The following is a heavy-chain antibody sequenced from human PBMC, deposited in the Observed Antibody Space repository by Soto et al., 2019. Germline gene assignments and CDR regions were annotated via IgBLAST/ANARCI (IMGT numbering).Heavy chain of an antibody. CDR1: GGTFSSYA. D-gene: IGHD2-15*01. J-gene: IGHJ6*02. V-gene: IGHV1-69*01. CDR2: IIPIFGTA. Sequence: QVQLVQSGAEVKKPGSSVKVSCKASGGTFSSYAISWVRQAPGQGLEWMGGIIPIFGTANYAQKFPGRVTITAYESTSTAYMELSSLGSEDTAVYYCAESPPGGWSCLYYYYGMDVWFQGTTVTASS. CDR3: AESPPGGWSCLYYYYGMDV.